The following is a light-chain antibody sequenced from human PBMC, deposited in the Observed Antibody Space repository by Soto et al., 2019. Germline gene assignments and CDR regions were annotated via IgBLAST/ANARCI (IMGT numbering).Light chain of an antibody. CDR1: QSVSSY. CDR2: DAS. J-gene: IGKJ5*01. Sequence: EIVLTQSPATLSLSPGERATISCRTSQSVSSYLAWYQQKPGKATRLLIYDASNRATGIPARFSGSGSETDFTLTISSLEPEDFAVYYCQQRSNWPLPVTFGQGTRLEIK. V-gene: IGKV3-11*01. CDR3: QQRSNWPLPVT.